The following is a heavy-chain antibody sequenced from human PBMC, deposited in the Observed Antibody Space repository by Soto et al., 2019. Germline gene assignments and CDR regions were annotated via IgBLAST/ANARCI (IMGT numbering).Heavy chain of an antibody. J-gene: IGHJ4*02. D-gene: IGHD1-26*01. CDR2: MEPSSGRT. CDR3: ARGVTEGVDY. V-gene: IGHV1-8*01. Sequence: QVQLVQSGAEARVPGASVKVSCKASGYSFTGLDINWVRQTTGQGLEWMGWMEPSSGRTGYAQKFQGRVTMTRDTSRNTAYMELSSRTSDDTAFYYCARGVTEGVDYWGQGTLVTVSS. CDR1: GYSFTGLD.